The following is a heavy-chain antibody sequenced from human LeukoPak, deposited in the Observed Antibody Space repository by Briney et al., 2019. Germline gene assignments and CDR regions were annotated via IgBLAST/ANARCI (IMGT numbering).Heavy chain of an antibody. J-gene: IGHJ4*02. CDR1: GYTLTGYY. Sequence: ASVKVSCKASGYTLTGYYMHWVRQAPGQGLEWMGWINPNSGGTNYAQKFQGWVTMTRDTSISTAYMELSRLRSDDTAVYYCARSLYCSSTSCHSGFDYWGQGTLVTVSS. CDR2: INPNSGGT. D-gene: IGHD2-2*01. CDR3: ARSLYCSSTSCHSGFDY. V-gene: IGHV1-2*04.